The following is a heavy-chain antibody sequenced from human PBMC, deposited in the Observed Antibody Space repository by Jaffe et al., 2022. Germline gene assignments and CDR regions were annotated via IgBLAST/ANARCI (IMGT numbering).Heavy chain of an antibody. J-gene: IGHJ4*02. CDR2: ISGSGGDS. D-gene: IGHD2-15*01. Sequence: EVKLLESGGGLGQPGGSLRLSCAASGFTFRSYAMSWVRQAPGKGLEWVSGISGSGGDSYYADSVKGRVTITRDNSKNTVSLQMSGLRAEDTAVYYCAKDKYSCNGGACYSFDYWGQGTLVTVSS. CDR1: GFTFRSYA. CDR3: AKDKYSCNGGACYSFDY. V-gene: IGHV3-23*01.